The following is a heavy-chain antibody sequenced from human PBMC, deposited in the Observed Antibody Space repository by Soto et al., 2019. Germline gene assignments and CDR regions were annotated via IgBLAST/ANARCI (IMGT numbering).Heavy chain of an antibody. CDR1: GITFSDSA. V-gene: IGHV3-73*02. J-gene: IGHJ5*02. CDR2: IKTRADNYAT. CDR3: TSLSQWGVFWFDL. D-gene: IGHD3-16*01. Sequence: EVQLVESGGGLVQPGGSLKISCAASGITFSDSAIHWVRQASGRGLEWVGRIKTRADNYATEYGASVKGRFTIFREDSKNTAYLQMNSLKTEDTAVYFCTSLSQWGVFWFDLWGQGTLVTVSS.